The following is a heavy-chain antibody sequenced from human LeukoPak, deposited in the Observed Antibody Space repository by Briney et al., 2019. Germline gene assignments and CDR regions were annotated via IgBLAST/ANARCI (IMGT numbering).Heavy chain of an antibody. Sequence: GGSLRLSCAASGFTFSSYEMNWVRQAPGKGLEWVSYISSSGSTIYYADSVKGRFTISRDNAKNSLYPQMNSLRAEDTAVYYCARDPGGPIDYWGQGTLVTVSS. J-gene: IGHJ4*02. CDR3: ARDPGGPIDY. V-gene: IGHV3-48*03. CDR2: ISSSGSTI. CDR1: GFTFSSYE. D-gene: IGHD3-16*01.